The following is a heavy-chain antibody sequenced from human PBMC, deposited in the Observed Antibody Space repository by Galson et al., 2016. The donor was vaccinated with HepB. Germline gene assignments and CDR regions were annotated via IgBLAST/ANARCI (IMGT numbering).Heavy chain of an antibody. V-gene: IGHV3-74*01. Sequence: SLRLSCAASGFTFSSYWMHWVRQAPGKGLVWVARINSDGSSTGYADSVKGRFTISRDNAKNTLYVQMDSLRAEDTALYYCARESRTYGSSAPHYWGQGTLVSVSS. CDR3: ARESRTYGSSAPHY. CDR2: INSDGSST. D-gene: IGHD3-10*01. CDR1: GFTFSSYW. J-gene: IGHJ4*02.